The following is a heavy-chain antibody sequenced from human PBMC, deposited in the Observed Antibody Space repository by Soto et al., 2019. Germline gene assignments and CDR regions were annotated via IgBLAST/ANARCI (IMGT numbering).Heavy chain of an antibody. J-gene: IGHJ4*02. D-gene: IGHD2-15*01. Sequence: GGSLRLSCAASGFTFNNYAMTWVRQAPGKGLEWVSVISGSGGSTHYADSVQGRFSISRDNSKNSVYLQMNSLGVEDTALYYCAKVIVVIAAAGDYFDSWGQGTLVTVSS. CDR1: GFTFNNYA. CDR2: ISGSGGST. V-gene: IGHV3-23*01. CDR3: AKVIVVIAAAGDYFDS.